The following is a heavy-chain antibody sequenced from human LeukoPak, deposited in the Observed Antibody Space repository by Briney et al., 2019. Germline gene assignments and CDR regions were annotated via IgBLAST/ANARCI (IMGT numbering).Heavy chain of an antibody. CDR2: INAYNGNT. J-gene: IGHJ4*02. CDR3: ARLYTVYCSSTSCPPDY. CDR1: GYTFTSYG. D-gene: IGHD2-2*01. V-gene: IGHV1-18*01. Sequence: ASVKVSCKASGYTFTSYGISWVRQAPGQGLEWMGWINAYNGNTNYAQKLQGRVTMTTDTSTSTAYMELRSLRSDDTAVYYCARLYTVYCSSTSCPPDYWGQGTLVTVSS.